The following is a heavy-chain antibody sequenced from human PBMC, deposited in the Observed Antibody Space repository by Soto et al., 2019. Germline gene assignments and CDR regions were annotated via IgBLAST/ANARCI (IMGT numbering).Heavy chain of an antibody. D-gene: IGHD3-9*01. CDR3: AKDKYYDILTGYYQAHYY. J-gene: IGHJ4*02. CDR2: ISGSGGST. CDR1: GFTFSSYA. Sequence: LRLSCAASGFTFSSYAMSWVRQAPGKGLEWVSAISGSGGSTYYADSVRGRFTISRDNSKNTLYLQMNSLRAEDTAVYYCAKDKYYDILTGYYQAHYYWGQGTLVTVSS. V-gene: IGHV3-23*01.